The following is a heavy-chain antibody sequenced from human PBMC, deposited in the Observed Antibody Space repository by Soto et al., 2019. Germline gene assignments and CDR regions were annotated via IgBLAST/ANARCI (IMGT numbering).Heavy chain of an antibody. CDR2: IYYSGST. D-gene: IGHD6-19*01. Sequence: QLQLQESGPGLVKPSETLSLTCTVSGGSISSSSYYWGWIRQSPGKGLEWIGSIYYSGSTYYNPSLKSRVTISVDTSKNQFSLKLSSVTAADTAVYYCARLFIAVAGDYWGQGTLVTVSS. J-gene: IGHJ4*02. CDR1: GGSISSSSYY. V-gene: IGHV4-39*01. CDR3: ARLFIAVAGDY.